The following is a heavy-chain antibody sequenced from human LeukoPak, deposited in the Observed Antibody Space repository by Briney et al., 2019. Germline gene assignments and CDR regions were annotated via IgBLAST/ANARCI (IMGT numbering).Heavy chain of an antibody. D-gene: IGHD1-1*01. CDR3: AREGTTGTTNFDY. CDR2: IIPIFGTA. V-gene: IGHV1-69*13. Sequence: ASVKVSCKASGGTFSSYAISWVRQAPGQGPEWMGGIIPIFGTANYAQKFHGRVTITADESTSTAYMELSSLRSEDTAVYYCAREGTTGTTNFDYWGQGTLVTVSS. CDR1: GGTFSSYA. J-gene: IGHJ4*02.